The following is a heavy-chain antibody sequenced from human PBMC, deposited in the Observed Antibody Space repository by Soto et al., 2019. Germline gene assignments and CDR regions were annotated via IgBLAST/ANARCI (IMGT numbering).Heavy chain of an antibody. CDR2: IYYSGST. Sequence: PSETLSLTCTVSGGSISSGGYYWSWIRQHPGKGLEWIGYIYYSGSTYYNPSLKSRVTISVDTSKNQFSLKLSSVTAADTAVYYCARDRCSGGSCYSGGAGWDVWGKGTTVTVSS. D-gene: IGHD2-15*01. CDR3: ARDRCSGGSCYSGGAGWDV. J-gene: IGHJ6*04. CDR1: GGSISSGGYY. V-gene: IGHV4-31*03.